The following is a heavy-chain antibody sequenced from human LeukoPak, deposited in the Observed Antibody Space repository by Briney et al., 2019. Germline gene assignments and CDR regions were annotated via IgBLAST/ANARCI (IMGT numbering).Heavy chain of an antibody. D-gene: IGHD3-10*01. V-gene: IGHV1-18*01. CDR1: GYTFTSYG. J-gene: IGHJ5*02. Sequence: ASVKVSCKASGYTFTSYGISWVRQAPGQGLEWMGWISAYNGNTNYAQKLQGRVTMTTDTSTSTAYMELRSLRSDDTAVYYCARGAYYYGSGSYYNPRNWFDPWGQGTLVTVSS. CDR3: ARGAYYYGSGSYYNPRNWFDP. CDR2: ISAYNGNT.